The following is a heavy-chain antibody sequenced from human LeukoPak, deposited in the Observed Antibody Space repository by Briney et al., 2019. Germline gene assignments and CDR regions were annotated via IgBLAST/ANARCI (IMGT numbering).Heavy chain of an antibody. D-gene: IGHD1-14*01. J-gene: IGHJ4*02. Sequence: ASVKVSCKVSGYTLTELSMHWVRQAPGKGLEWMGGFDPEDGETIYAQKFQGRVTITRNTSISTAYMELSSLRSEDTAVYYCARVRSRRYPPFDYWGQGTLVTVSS. CDR2: FDPEDGET. V-gene: IGHV1-24*01. CDR1: GYTLTELS. CDR3: ARVRSRRYPPFDY.